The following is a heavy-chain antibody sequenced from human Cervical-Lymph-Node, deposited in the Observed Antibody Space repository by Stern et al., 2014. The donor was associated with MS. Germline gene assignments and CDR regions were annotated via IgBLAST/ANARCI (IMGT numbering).Heavy chain of an antibody. D-gene: IGHD3-3*01. V-gene: IGHV1-18*01. J-gene: IGHJ6*02. CDR2: ISSYNGNT. CDR3: ARTNPLRFGNFHGIDV. Sequence: QDQLVQSGPEVKKPGASVTVSCKASGYRFNSYGINWVRQAPGQGLEWMGWISSYNGNTEYAQKIQGRVTMTTDTSTGTAYMELRSLRSDDTAVYYCARTNPLRFGNFHGIDVWGQGTTVIVSS. CDR1: GYRFNSYG.